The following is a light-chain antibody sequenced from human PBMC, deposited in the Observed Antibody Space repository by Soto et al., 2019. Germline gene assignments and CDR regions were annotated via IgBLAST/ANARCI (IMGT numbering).Light chain of an antibody. V-gene: IGKV1-5*03. Sequence: DRPMTQSPSTLSAYVGDRVTITCRASQDVNNWLAWYQQKPGKAPKLLIYEASSLVTGVPSRLSGSGSGTEFTLTISSLQPDDFATYYCQQYDIRLSFGQGTKVEVQ. J-gene: IGKJ1*01. CDR2: EAS. CDR3: QQYDIRLS. CDR1: QDVNNW.